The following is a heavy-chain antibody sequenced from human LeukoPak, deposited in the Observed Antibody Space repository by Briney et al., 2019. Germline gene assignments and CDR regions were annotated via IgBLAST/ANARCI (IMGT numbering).Heavy chain of an antibody. J-gene: IGHJ3*02. CDR2: IDSDGGDT. Sequence: GGSLRLSCAASGLTFTDYWMHWVRQAPGKGLVWVSRIDSDGGDTIYADSVKGRFTIFRDNAEDTLYLQVSSLSAEDTAVYYCARGGIRHGFDIWGQGTMVTVSS. CDR1: GLTFTDYW. D-gene: IGHD1-14*01. CDR3: ARGGIRHGFDI. V-gene: IGHV3-74*01.